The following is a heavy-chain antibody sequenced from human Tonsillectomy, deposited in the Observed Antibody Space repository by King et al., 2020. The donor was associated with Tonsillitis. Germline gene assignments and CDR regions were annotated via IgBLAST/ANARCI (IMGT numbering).Heavy chain of an antibody. CDR2: IATDGRYK. J-gene: IGHJ6*02. CDR3: ARLAARGEPYYDGMDV. Sequence: VQLVESGGGVVQPGRSLRLSCAASGFSFSNYVMSWVRQAPGKGLEWVAVIATDGRYKYFADSVKGRFTISRDNSKSTLYLQMNSLRGEDTAVYYCARLAARGEPYYDGMDVWGQGTTVTVSS. CDR1: GFSFSNYV. V-gene: IGHV3-30*04. D-gene: IGHD6-6*01.